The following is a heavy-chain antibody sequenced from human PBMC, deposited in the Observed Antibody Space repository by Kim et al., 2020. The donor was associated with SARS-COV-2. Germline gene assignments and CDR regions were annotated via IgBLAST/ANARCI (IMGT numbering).Heavy chain of an antibody. V-gene: IGHV4-39*07. CDR3: ARVALELHYYYYGMDV. D-gene: IGHD1-7*01. J-gene: IGHJ6*02. Sequence: LKSRVTISVDTSKNQFSLKLSSVTAADTAVYYCARVALELHYYYYGMDVWGQGTTVTVSS.